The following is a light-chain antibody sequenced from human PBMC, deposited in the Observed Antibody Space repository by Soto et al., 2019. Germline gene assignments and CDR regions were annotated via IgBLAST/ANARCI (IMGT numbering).Light chain of an antibody. V-gene: IGKV3-15*01. CDR1: QSVHSN. J-gene: IGKJ4*01. CDR3: QQYNRWPPLT. CDR2: GTS. Sequence: DIVMTQSPATLSVSPRERATLSCRASQSVHSNLAWYQQKPGQAPRLLIYGTSIRATGITDRFSGSGSGTEFTLTISSLQSEDFAVYYCQQYNRWPPLTFGGGTKVEIK.